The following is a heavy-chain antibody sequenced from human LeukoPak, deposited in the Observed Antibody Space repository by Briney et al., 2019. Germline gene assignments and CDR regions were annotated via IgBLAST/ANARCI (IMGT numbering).Heavy chain of an antibody. V-gene: IGHV3-30-3*01. CDR2: ISYDGSNK. CDR3: ARGGLRYFDWLFSYFDY. CDR1: GFTVSSFA. Sequence: GGSLRLSCAASGFTVSSFAVSWVRQAPGKGLEWVAVISYDGSNKYYADSVKGRFTISRDNSKNTLYLQMNSLRAEDTAVYYCARGGLRYFDWLFSYFDYWGQGTLVTVSS. D-gene: IGHD3-9*01. J-gene: IGHJ4*02.